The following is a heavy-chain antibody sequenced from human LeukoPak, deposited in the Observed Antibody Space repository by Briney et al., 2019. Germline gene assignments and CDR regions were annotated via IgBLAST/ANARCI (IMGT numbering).Heavy chain of an antibody. V-gene: IGHV4-34*09. J-gene: IGHJ4*02. CDR1: GGSFSGYY. D-gene: IGHD6-13*01. Sequence: SETLSLTCAVYGGSFSGYYWSWIRQPPGKGLEWIGEINHSGSSNYNPSLKSRVAISLDTSNNQFSLRLSSVTAADTAMYYCARGGGSSTSWYYSFDYWGQGTLVTVSS. CDR3: ARGGGSSTSWYYSFDY. CDR2: INHSGSS.